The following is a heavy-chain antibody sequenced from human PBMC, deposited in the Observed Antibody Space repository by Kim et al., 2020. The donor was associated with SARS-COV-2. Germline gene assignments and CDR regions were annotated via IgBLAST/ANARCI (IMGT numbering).Heavy chain of an antibody. V-gene: IGHV3-23*01. Sequence: GGSLRLSCEVPGFAAFSNALSWVRQAPRKGLEWVAAIAPTGGTTYYADSVKGRFTISRTSSKDTMFLQMNSLRGDDTAVYYCASQPFGVTRYFDHWGQGTRVTVSS. CDR1: GFAAFSNA. CDR2: IAPTGGTT. CDR3: ASQPFGVTRYFDH. D-gene: IGHD3-10*01. J-gene: IGHJ4*02.